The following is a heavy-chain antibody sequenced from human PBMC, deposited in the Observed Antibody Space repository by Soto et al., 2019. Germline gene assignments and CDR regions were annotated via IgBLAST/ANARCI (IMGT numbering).Heavy chain of an antibody. CDR3: AKVEGTGWFDP. CDR2: VYYSGTT. V-gene: IGHV4-39*01. J-gene: IGHJ5*02. D-gene: IGHD3-10*01. Sequence: PSDTLSLTCTVSGGFLNRGSHYWGWIRQPPGKGLEWIGSVYYSGTTLYYPSLKSRVTISIDTSKNQFSLKVYSVTAADTAIYYCAKVEGTGWFDPWGQGTLVTVSS. CDR1: GGFLNRGSHY.